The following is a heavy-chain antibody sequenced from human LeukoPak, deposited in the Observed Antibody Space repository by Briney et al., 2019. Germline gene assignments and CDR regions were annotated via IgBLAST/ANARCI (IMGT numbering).Heavy chain of an antibody. J-gene: IGHJ4*02. D-gene: IGHD1-1*01. CDR2: INPNSGGT. CDR3: ASGTGPIDY. V-gene: IGHV1-2*02. CDR1: GYTFTSYD. Sequence: ASVKVSCKASGYTFTSYDINWVRQATGQGLEWMGWINPNSGGTNYAQKFQGRVTMTRDTSISTAYMELSRLRSDDTAVYYCASGTGPIDYWGQGTLVTVSS.